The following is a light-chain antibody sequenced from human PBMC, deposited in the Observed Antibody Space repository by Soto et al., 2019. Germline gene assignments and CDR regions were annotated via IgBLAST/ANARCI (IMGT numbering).Light chain of an antibody. V-gene: IGKV3-15*01. J-gene: IGKJ2*01. CDR1: QSVSSN. CDR2: DAS. CDR3: QQYIDWPPMYT. Sequence: EIVMTQSPATLSVSPGERATLSCRASQSVSSNLAWYQQKPGQAPRLLIYDASTSATGIPARFSGSGAGTEYTHTISSLQSEDFAVNYSQQYIDWPPMYTFGQETKLEIK.